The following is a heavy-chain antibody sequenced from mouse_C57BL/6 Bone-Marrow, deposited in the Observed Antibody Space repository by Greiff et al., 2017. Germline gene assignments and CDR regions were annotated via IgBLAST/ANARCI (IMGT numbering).Heavy chain of an antibody. V-gene: IGHV1-39*01. CDR3: TRGYDYDYAMDY. CDR2: INPNYGTT. J-gene: IGHJ4*01. Sequence: EVQLQQSGPELVKPGASVKLSCKASGYSFTDYNMNWVKQSNGKSLEWIGVINPNYGTTSYNQKFKGKATLTVDQSSSTAYMQLNSLTSEDSAVYYYTRGYDYDYAMDYWGQGTSVTVSS. CDR1: GYSFTDYN. D-gene: IGHD2-4*01.